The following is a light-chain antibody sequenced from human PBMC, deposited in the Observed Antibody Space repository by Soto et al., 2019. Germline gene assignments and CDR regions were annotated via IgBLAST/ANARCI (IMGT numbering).Light chain of an antibody. J-gene: IGLJ2*01. CDR3: SSYAGSSTWV. CDR1: SSDVGGYNY. Sequence: QSVPTQPPSASGSPGQSATICCTGTSSDVGGYNYVSWYQQYPGKAPKLMIYEVSKRPSGVPDRFSGSKSGNTASLTVSGLQAEDEADYYCSSYAGSSTWVFGGGTKLTVL. CDR2: EVS. V-gene: IGLV2-8*01.